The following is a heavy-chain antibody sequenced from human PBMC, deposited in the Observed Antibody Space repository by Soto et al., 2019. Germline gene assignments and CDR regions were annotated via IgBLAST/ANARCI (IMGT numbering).Heavy chain of an antibody. D-gene: IGHD3-16*01. CDR2: ISGSGGST. Sequence: GSLRLSCAASGFTFSSYAMSWVRQAPGKGLEWVSAISGSGGSTYYADSVKGRFTISRDNSKNTLYLQMNSLRAEDTAVYYCANCGFGDYGYYYMDVWGKGTTVTVSS. V-gene: IGHV3-23*01. CDR1: GFTFSSYA. CDR3: ANCGFGDYGYYYMDV. J-gene: IGHJ6*03.